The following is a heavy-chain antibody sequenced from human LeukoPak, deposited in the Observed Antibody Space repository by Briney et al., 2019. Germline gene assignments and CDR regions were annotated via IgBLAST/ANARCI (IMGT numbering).Heavy chain of an antibody. V-gene: IGHV3-48*01. CDR1: GFTFSSYS. J-gene: IGHJ6*03. CDR2: ISSSSTTI. D-gene: IGHD3-16*01. Sequence: GGSLRLSCAASGFTFSSYSMNWVRQAPGKGLEWVSYISSSSTTIYYADSVKGRFTISRDNAKNSLYLQMNSLRAEDTAVYYCAREWGQYYYMDVWGKGTTVTISS. CDR3: AREWGQYYYMDV.